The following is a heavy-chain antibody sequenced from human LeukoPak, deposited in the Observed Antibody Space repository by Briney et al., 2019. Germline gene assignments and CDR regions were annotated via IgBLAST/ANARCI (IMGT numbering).Heavy chain of an antibody. J-gene: IGHJ4*02. CDR1: GGTFSSYA. D-gene: IGHD3-22*01. V-gene: IGHV1-69*05. Sequence: SVKVSCKASGGTFSSYAISLVRQAPGQGLEWMGRIIPIFGTANYAQKFQGRVTITTDESTSTAYMELSSLRSEDTAVYYCARAQYYYDSSGYFDYWGQGTLVTVSS. CDR3: ARAQYYYDSSGYFDY. CDR2: IIPIFGTA.